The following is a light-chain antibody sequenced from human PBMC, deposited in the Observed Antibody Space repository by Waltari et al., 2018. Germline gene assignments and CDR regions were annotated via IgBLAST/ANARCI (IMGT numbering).Light chain of an antibody. J-gene: IGLJ2*01. CDR1: TRDVGGDNY. V-gene: IGLV2-23*02. Sequence: QSALTQPASVSGSPGQSITISCAGTTRDVGGDNYVSWYQHHPGKAPKLMIYDVTQRPSGVSSRFSGSKSGNTASLTISGLQTDDEGDYYCCSYGGGSTVIFGGGTKLTVL. CDR3: CSYGGGSTVI. CDR2: DVT.